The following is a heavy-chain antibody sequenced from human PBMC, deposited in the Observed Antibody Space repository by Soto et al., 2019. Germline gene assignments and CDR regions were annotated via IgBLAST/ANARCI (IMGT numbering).Heavy chain of an antibody. D-gene: IGHD2-15*01. CDR2: IIPIFGTA. Sequence: QVQLVQSGAEVKKPGSSVKVSCKASGGTFSSYAISWVRQAPGQGLEWMGGIIPIFGTANYAQKFQGRVTITADESTSTAYMELSSLRSEDTAVYYCARHDCSGGSCYDSGVSDYWGQGTLVTVSS. J-gene: IGHJ4*02. CDR3: ARHDCSGGSCYDSGVSDY. CDR1: GGTFSSYA. V-gene: IGHV1-69*01.